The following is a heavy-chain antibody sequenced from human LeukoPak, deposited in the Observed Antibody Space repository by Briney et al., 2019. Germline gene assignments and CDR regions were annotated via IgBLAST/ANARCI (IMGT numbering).Heavy chain of an antibody. CDR3: ASPRITMVRGGGYYYMDV. V-gene: IGHV3-21*01. CDR2: ISSSSSYI. Sequence: NAGGSLRLSCAASGFTFSSYSMNWVRQAPGKGLEWVSSISSSSSYIYYADSVKGRFTISRDDAKNSLYLQMNSLRAEDTAVYYCASPRITMVRGGGYYYMDVWGKGTTVTISS. D-gene: IGHD3-10*01. CDR1: GFTFSSYS. J-gene: IGHJ6*03.